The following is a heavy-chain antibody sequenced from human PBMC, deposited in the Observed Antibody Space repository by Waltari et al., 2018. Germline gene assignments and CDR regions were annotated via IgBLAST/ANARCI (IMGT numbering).Heavy chain of an antibody. CDR3: ARVRYSSGSWYYMDV. CDR2: INHSGIT. D-gene: IGHD3-10*01. CDR1: GGSFSGYY. V-gene: IGHV4-34*01. Sequence: QVQLQQWGAGLLKPSETLSLTCAVDGGSFSGYYWSWIRQPPGKGLEWIGEINHSGITNYSPSLKSRVTISIDTSKNQFSLKLSSVTAADMAVYYCARVRYSSGSWYYMDVWGKGTTVTVSS. J-gene: IGHJ6*03.